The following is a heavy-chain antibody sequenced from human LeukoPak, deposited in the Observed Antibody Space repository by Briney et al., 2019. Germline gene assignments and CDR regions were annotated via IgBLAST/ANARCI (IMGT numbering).Heavy chain of an antibody. V-gene: IGHV4-59*02. CDR2: IYHSGST. D-gene: IGHD2-2*01. CDR1: GGSVSSYY. J-gene: IGHJ4*02. Sequence: PSETLSLTCTVSGGSVSSYYWNWIRQPPGKGLEWIGYIYHSGSTYYNPSLKSRVTISVDRSKNQFSLKLSSVTAADTAVYYCARVPPYCSSTSCYLDYWGQGTLVTVSS. CDR3: ARVPPYCSSTSCYLDY.